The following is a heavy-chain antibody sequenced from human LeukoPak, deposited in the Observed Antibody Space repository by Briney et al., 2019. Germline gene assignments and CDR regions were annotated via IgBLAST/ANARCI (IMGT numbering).Heavy chain of an antibody. V-gene: IGHV1-69*05. J-gene: IGHJ6*03. CDR3: ASDGVGATRGGYYYYYMDV. Sequence: SVKVSCKASGGTFSSYTTSWVRQAPGQGLEWMGRIIPIFGTANYAQKFQGRVTITTDESTSTAYMELSSLRSEDTAVYYCASDGVGATRGGYYYYYMDVWGKGTTVTVSS. D-gene: IGHD1-26*01. CDR2: IIPIFGTA. CDR1: GGTFSSYT.